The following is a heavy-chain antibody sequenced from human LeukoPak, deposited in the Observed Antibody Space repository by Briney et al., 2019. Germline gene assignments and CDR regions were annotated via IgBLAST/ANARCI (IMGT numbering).Heavy chain of an antibody. V-gene: IGHV4-59*12. CDR3: ARDTPEYYYGCGCYYFDY. D-gene: IGHD3-22*01. J-gene: IGHJ4*02. CDR1: GFTFSSYA. CDR2: IYYSGST. Sequence: PGGSLRLFCAASGFTFSSYAMSWVRQPPGKELEWIGNIYYSGSTYYNPSLKSRVTISIDTSKNQFSLKLNSVTAADTAVYYCARDTPEYYYGCGCYYFDYWGQGTLVTVSS.